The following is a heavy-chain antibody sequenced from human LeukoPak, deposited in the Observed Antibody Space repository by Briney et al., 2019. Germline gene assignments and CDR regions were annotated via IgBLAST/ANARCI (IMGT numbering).Heavy chain of an antibody. Sequence: GESLKISCKGSGYSFTTYWISWVHQMPGKGLEWRGRIDPSDSYTNYSPSFRGHVTISADKSISTAYLQWSSLKASDTAMYYCAGHEDVVVAANDYWGQGTLVTVSS. CDR1: GYSFTTYW. CDR3: AGHEDVVVAANDY. J-gene: IGHJ4*02. V-gene: IGHV5-10-1*01. D-gene: IGHD2-15*01. CDR2: IDPSDSYT.